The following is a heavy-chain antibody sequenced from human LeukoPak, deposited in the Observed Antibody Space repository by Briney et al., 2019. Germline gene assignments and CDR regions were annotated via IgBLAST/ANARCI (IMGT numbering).Heavy chain of an antibody. CDR2: FDPEDGET. CDR3: AIRYSGSYYVGVDY. CDR1: GYTLTELS. Sequence: GASVKVSCKVSGYTLTELSMHCVRQAPGKGLEWMGGFDPEDGETIYAQKFQGRVTMTEDTSTDTAYMELSSLRSEDTTMYYCAIRYSGSYYVGVDYWGQGTLVTVSS. D-gene: IGHD1-26*01. J-gene: IGHJ4*02. V-gene: IGHV1-24*01.